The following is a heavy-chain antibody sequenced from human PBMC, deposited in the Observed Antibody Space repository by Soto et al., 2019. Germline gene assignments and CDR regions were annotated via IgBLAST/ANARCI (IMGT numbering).Heavy chain of an antibody. Sequence: EVQLVESGGGLVKPGGSLRLSCAASGFTFSSYSMNWVRQAPGKGLEWVSSISSSGSYTYYADSVKGRFTISRDNAQNSLYLQMSSLGAEDTAVYYCARISAYGYHYYGIDVWGQGTTVTVSS. CDR3: ARISAYGYHYYGIDV. J-gene: IGHJ6*02. D-gene: IGHD5-18*01. V-gene: IGHV3-21*01. CDR1: GFTFSSYS. CDR2: ISSSGSYT.